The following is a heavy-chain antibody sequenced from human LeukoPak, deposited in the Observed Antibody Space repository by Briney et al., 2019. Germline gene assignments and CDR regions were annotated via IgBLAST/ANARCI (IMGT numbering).Heavy chain of an antibody. D-gene: IGHD6-19*01. CDR3: ARGGFSSSGWYKNWFAP. Sequence: SVKVSCKASGGTFSSYTISWVRQAPGQGLEWMGRIIPILGIANYAQKFQGRVTITADKSTSTAYMELSSLRSEDTAVYYCARGGFSSSGWYKNWFAPWGQGTLVTVSS. CDR2: IIPILGIA. CDR1: GGTFSSYT. J-gene: IGHJ5*02. V-gene: IGHV1-69*02.